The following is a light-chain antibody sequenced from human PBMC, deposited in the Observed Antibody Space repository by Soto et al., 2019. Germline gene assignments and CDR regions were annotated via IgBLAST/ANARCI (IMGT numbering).Light chain of an antibody. CDR2: GAS. CDR3: QQYHYWWT. Sequence: EIVMTQSPATLSVSPGEGATLSCWARQNIGNNLAWYQQKPGQAPRLLIFGASTRATGVPARFSGSGSGTEFTLTISSLQSEDFAVYYCQQYHYWWTFGQGTKVEIK. J-gene: IGKJ1*01. V-gene: IGKV3-15*01. CDR1: QNIGNN.